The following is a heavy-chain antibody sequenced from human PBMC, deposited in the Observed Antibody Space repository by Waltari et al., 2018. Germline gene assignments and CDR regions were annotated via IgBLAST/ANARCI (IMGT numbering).Heavy chain of an antibody. CDR3: ARDQNFAFDI. J-gene: IGHJ3*02. V-gene: IGHV4-59*11. CDR1: GGSISSHY. Sequence: QVQLQESGPGLVKPSETLSLTCTVPGGSISSHYWRWIRQPPGKGLEWIGYIYYSGSTNYNPSLKSRVTISVETSKNQFSLKLSSVTAADTAVYYCARDQNFAFDIWGQGTMVTVSS. CDR2: IYYSGST.